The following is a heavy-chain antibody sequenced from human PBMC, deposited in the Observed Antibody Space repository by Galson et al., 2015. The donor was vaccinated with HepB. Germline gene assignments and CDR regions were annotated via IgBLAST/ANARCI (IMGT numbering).Heavy chain of an antibody. CDR3: AKVRGSQYNKGDWFDP. V-gene: IGHV3-23*01. Sequence: SLRLSCAASGFKFSSYAMTWVRQAPGKGLEWVSSISGSGTSTHYADSVKGRFTISRGNSENTLYLQMNSLRAEDTAVYFCAKVRGSQYNKGDWFDPWGQGTLVTVSS. J-gene: IGHJ5*02. CDR2: ISGSGTST. D-gene: IGHD3-10*01. CDR1: GFKFSSYA.